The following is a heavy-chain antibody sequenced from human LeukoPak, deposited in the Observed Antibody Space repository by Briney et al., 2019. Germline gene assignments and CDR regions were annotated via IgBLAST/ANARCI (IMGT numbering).Heavy chain of an antibody. V-gene: IGHV3-23*01. CDR3: VRDTGVSAYNDY. J-gene: IGHJ4*02. Sequence: GGPLRLSCAASGFTFSSHTMNWVRQAPGKGLEWVSAIGGSGGRTDYADAVKGRFTISRDNSRNTLYLQMTSLRAEDTAVYYCVRDTGVSAYNDYWGQGTLVTVSS. CDR1: GFTFSSHT. CDR2: IGGSGGRT. D-gene: IGHD2-8*02.